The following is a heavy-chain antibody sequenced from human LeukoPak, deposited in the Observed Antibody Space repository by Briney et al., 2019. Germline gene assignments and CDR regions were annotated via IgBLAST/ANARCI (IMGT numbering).Heavy chain of an antibody. CDR3: ASPNYYDSSGYYGNP. V-gene: IGHV4-39*01. CDR1: GGSISSSSYY. J-gene: IGHJ5*02. Sequence: SETLSLTCTVSGGSISSSSYYWGWIRQPPGKGLEWIGSIYYSGSTYYNPSLKSRVTISVDTSKNQFSLKLSSVTAADTAVYYCASPNYYDSSGYYGNPWGQGTLVTLSS. D-gene: IGHD3-22*01. CDR2: IYYSGST.